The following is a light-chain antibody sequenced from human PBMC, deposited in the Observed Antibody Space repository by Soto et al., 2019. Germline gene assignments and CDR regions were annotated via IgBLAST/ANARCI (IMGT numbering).Light chain of an antibody. CDR3: QQAYSFPLT. CDR2: GAS. Sequence: DIPMTQSPSSASASVGDRVTITCRASQGLGVWLGWYQQKPGKAPQLLIFGASGLQTGVPVRFSGSGSGTDFTLTISSLQPEDFATYYCQQAYSFPLTFGGGTKVEIK. CDR1: QGLGVW. J-gene: IGKJ4*01. V-gene: IGKV1-12*01.